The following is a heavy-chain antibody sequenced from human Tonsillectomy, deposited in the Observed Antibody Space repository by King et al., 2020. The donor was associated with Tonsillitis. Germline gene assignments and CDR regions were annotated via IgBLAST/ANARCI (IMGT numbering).Heavy chain of an antibody. V-gene: IGHV3-64D*06. CDR3: VKERSPRGAFDI. D-gene: IGHD1-26*01. Sequence: VQLVESGGNLVQPRGSLRLSCSASGFTFSSYAMHWVRQAPGKGLEYVSAIGSNGGSTYYADSVKGRFTISRDNSKNKLYLQMSSLRAEDTAVYYCVKERSPRGAFDIWGRGTMVTVSS. CDR1: GFTFSSYA. J-gene: IGHJ3*02. CDR2: IGSNGGST.